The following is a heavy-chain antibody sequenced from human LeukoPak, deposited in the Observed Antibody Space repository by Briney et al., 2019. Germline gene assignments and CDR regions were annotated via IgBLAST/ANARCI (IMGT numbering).Heavy chain of an antibody. Sequence: GGSLRLSCAASGFTFSDHYMDWVRQAPGKGLEWVGRTRDKTNSYTTEYAASVKGRFTISRDDSKNSLYLQMNSLKTEDTAVYYCARGKLAYCSSTNCHRDAFDIWGQGTMVTVSS. CDR1: GFTFSDHY. CDR2: TRDKTNSYTT. J-gene: IGHJ3*02. V-gene: IGHV3-72*01. D-gene: IGHD2-2*01. CDR3: ARGKLAYCSSTNCHRDAFDI.